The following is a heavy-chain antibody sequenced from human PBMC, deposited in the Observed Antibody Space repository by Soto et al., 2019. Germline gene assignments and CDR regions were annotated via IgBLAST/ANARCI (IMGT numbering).Heavy chain of an antibody. V-gene: IGHV1-3*01. CDR2: INAGNGNT. CDR3: ATLPRTIERTPAAIWSFDS. CDR1: GYTFTSYA. Sequence: ASVKVSCKASGYTFTSYARHWVRQAPGQRLEWMGWINAGNGNTKYSQKFQGRVTITRDTSASTAYMELSSLTSEDTAMYYCATLPRTIERTPAAIWSFDSWGQGTLVTVS. D-gene: IGHD2-2*01. J-gene: IGHJ4*02.